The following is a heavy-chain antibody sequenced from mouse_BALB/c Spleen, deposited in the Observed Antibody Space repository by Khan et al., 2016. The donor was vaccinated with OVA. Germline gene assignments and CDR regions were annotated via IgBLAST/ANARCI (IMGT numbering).Heavy chain of an antibody. D-gene: IGHD2-4*01. V-gene: IGHV1S56*01. CDR3: AREGLRGVGIDD. CDR2: IYPGDGST. Sequence: QMQLEESGPELVKPGALVKISCKASGYTFTAYDINWVKQRPGQGLEWIGWIYPGDGSTTYNENFKDKATLTADTSSNTAYMQLSGLTSEKSAVDFCAREGLRGVGIDDWGQGISVSVSS. J-gene: IGHJ4*01. CDR1: GYTFTAYD.